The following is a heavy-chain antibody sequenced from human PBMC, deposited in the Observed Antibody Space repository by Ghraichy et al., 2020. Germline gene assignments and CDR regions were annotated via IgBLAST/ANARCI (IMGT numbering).Heavy chain of an antibody. J-gene: IGHJ4*02. V-gene: IGHV4-30-2*01. D-gene: IGHD3-10*01. CDR2: IYHSGST. CDR1: GGSISSGGYS. CDR3: ASTSMVRGADSFDY. Sequence: SETLSLTCAVSGGSISSGGYSWSWIRQPPGKGLEWIGYIYHSGSTYYNPSLKSRVTISVDRSKNQFSLKLSSVTAADTAVYYCASTSMVRGADSFDYWGQGTLVTVSS.